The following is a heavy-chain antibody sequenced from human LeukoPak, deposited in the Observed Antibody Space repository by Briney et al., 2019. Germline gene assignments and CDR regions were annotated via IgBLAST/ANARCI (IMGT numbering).Heavy chain of an antibody. CDR3: AKDRCSNGIGCYYYYMEV. D-gene: IGHD2-8*01. V-gene: IGHV3-30*02. CDR1: GFTFSSYG. J-gene: IGHJ6*03. CDR2: IQFDGNNK. Sequence: GGSLRLSCAASGFTFSSYGMHWVRQAPGKGLEWVAFIQFDGNNKYYADSVKGRFTISRDNSRNTLFLQMNSLRAEDTAVYYCAKDRCSNGIGCYYYYMEVWGKGTTVTISS.